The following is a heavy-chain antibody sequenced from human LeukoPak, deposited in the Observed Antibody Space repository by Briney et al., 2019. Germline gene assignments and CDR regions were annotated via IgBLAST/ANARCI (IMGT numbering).Heavy chain of an antibody. V-gene: IGHV3-23*01. J-gene: IGHJ1*01. Sequence: GGSLRLSCAASRFTFSSYAMSWVRQAPGKGLEWVSVISGGGGSTYYADSVKGRFTISRDNSKNTQYLQMNSLRAEDTAVYYCAKEIYGDSTGGRFQQWGQGTLVTVSS. CDR3: AKEIYGDSTGGRFQQ. CDR1: RFTFSSYA. D-gene: IGHD4-17*01. CDR2: ISGGGGST.